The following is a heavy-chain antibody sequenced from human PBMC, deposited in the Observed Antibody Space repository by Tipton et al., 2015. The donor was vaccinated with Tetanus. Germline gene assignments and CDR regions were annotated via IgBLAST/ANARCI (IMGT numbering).Heavy chain of an antibody. J-gene: IGHJ2*01. CDR1: GFTFSSYW. CDR3: AKGPGHSYWYFDL. V-gene: IGHV3-74*01. CDR2: IDSDGSGT. Sequence: SLRLSCAASGFTFSSYWMHWVRQAPGKGLVWVSRIDSDGSGTNYADSVKGRFTISRDNAKKSLYLQMSSLRAEDTALYYCAKGPGHSYWYFDLWGRGTLVTVSS. D-gene: IGHD2-21*02.